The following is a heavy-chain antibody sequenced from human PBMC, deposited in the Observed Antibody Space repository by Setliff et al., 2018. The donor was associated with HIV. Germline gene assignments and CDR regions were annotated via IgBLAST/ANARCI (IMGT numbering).Heavy chain of an antibody. Sequence: EASVKVSCKASGYTFTGYYMHWVRQAPGQGLEWMGWINPNSGGTNYAQKFQGRVTMTRDTSISTAYMELSRLRSDDTAVYYCARDWGMVYASSHYYMDVWGKGTTVTVSS. V-gene: IGHV1-2*02. CDR1: GYTFTGYY. J-gene: IGHJ6*03. CDR3: ARDWGMVYASSHYYMDV. D-gene: IGHD2-8*01. CDR2: INPNSGGT.